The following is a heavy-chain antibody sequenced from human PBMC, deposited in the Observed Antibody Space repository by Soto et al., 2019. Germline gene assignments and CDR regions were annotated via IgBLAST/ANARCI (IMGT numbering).Heavy chain of an antibody. V-gene: IGHV1-69*06. CDR1: GYSFSSHA. CDR2: IIPVFGTP. Sequence: SVKVSCKASGYSFSSHAITWVRQAPGQGLEWMGGIIPVFGTPSYAQKFQGRVTISADKSTNTSYLELRSLRSEDTAVYYCARGGALSTSWYWGDGLDSWGQGTKVTVSS. D-gene: IGHD6-13*01. J-gene: IGHJ4*02. CDR3: ARGGALSTSWYWGDGLDS.